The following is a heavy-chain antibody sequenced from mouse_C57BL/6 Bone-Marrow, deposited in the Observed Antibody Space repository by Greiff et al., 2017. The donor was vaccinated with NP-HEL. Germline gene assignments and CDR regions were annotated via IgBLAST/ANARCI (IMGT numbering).Heavy chain of an antibody. D-gene: IGHD1-1*01. Sequence: QVQLQQPGAELVRPGSSVKLSCKASGYTFTSYWMHWVKQRPIQGLEWIGNIDPSDSDTHYNQKFKDKATLTVDKSSSTAYMQLSSLTSEDSAVYYCARGDIYYYGRRMYYFDYWGQGTTLTVSS. CDR1: GYTFTSYW. J-gene: IGHJ2*01. CDR3: ARGDIYYYGRRMYYFDY. CDR2: IDPSDSDT. V-gene: IGHV1-52*01.